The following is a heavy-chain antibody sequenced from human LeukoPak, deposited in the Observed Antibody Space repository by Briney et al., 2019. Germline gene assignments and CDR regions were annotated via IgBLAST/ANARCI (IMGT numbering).Heavy chain of an antibody. Sequence: PGESLRLSCAASGFTFDDYAMNWVRQAPGRGLEWVSGINWNGRITEYADSVKDRFTISRQNTKNSLYLYMNNLGGEDTALYFCARGSVQLWLRDTYYYMDVWGKGTTVTVSS. CDR3: ARGSVQLWLRDTYYYMDV. V-gene: IGHV3-20*04. CDR2: INWNGRIT. J-gene: IGHJ6*03. D-gene: IGHD5-18*01. CDR1: GFTFDDYA.